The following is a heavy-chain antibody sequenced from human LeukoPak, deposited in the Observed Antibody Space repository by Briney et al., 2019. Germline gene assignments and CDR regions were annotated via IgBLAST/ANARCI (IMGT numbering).Heavy chain of an antibody. J-gene: IGHJ4*02. D-gene: IGHD2-15*01. CDR3: ARDLGYCSGGSCSLGYFDY. CDR1: GGTFSSYA. CDR2: INPSGGST. Sequence: ASVKVSCKASGGTFSSYAISWVRQAPGQGLEWMGIINPSGGSTSYAQKFQGRVTMTRDTSTSTVYMELSSLRSEDTAVYYCARDLGYCSGGSCSLGYFDYWGQGTLVTVSS. V-gene: IGHV1-46*01.